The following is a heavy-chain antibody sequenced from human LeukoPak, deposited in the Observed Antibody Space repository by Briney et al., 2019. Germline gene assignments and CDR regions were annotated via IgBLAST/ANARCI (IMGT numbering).Heavy chain of an antibody. D-gene: IGHD3-10*01. J-gene: IGHJ4*02. CDR3: ARDGLTPTGYYGSGTDY. CDR1: GFTFSSYW. Sequence: QPGGSLRLSCAASGFTFSSYWMSWVRQAPGKGLEWVANIKQDGSEKYYVDSVKGRFTISRDNAKNSLYLQMNSLRAEDTAVYYCARDGLTPTGYYGSGTDYWGQGTLVTVSS. V-gene: IGHV3-7*01. CDR2: IKQDGSEK.